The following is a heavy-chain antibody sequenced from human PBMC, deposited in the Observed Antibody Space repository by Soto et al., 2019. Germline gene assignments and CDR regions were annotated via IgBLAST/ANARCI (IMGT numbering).Heavy chain of an antibody. CDR1: GYTFTGYY. V-gene: IGHV1-2*02. D-gene: IGHD2-2*01. CDR3: ATRSSTSYCSEYFQH. CDR2: INPNSGGT. J-gene: IGHJ1*01. Sequence: QVQLVQSGAEVKKPGASVKVSCKASGYTFTGYYMHWVRQAPGQGLEWMGWINPNSGGTNYAQKFQGRVTMTRDTSISTAYMELSRLRSDDTAVYYCATRSSTSYCSEYFQHWGQGTLVTVSS.